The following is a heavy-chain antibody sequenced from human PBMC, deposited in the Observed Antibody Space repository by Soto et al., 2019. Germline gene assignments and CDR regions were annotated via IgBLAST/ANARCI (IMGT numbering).Heavy chain of an antibody. CDR2: ISSSSGSI. D-gene: IGHD5-18*01. CDR1: GFNFRSYS. J-gene: IGHJ4*02. Sequence: PGGSLRLSCAASGFNFRSYSMNWVRHAPGKGLEWVSYISSSSGSIHYADSVRGRFTISRHNAKNSLYLQMNNLRDEDTAMYFCAREMTQLWCLDYWGQGALVTVSS. CDR3: AREMTQLWCLDY. V-gene: IGHV3-48*02.